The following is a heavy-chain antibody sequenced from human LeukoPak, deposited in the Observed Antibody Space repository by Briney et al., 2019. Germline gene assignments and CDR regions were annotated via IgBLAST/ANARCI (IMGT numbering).Heavy chain of an antibody. CDR3: AKRRGYFDY. CDR2: ISGSGGST. Sequence: GGSLRLSCAASGFTFSIYAMSCVRQAPGKGVEWVSAISGSGGSTYYADSVKGRFTISRDNSKNTLSLQMNSLRAEDTAVYYCAKRRGYFDYWGQGTLVTVSS. J-gene: IGHJ4*02. V-gene: IGHV3-23*01. CDR1: GFTFSIYA.